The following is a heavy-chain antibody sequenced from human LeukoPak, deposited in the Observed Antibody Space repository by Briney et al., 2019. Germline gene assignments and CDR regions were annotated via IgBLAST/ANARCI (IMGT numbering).Heavy chain of an antibody. D-gene: IGHD6-13*01. CDR2: ISWNSGSI. CDR1: GFTFDDYA. V-gene: IGHV3-9*01. CDR3: AKAPGSSWYHWFDP. J-gene: IGHJ5*02. Sequence: PGGSLRLSCAASGFTFDDYAMHWVRQAPGKGLEWVSGISWNSGSIGYADSVKGRFTISRDKAKNSLYLQMNSLRAEDTALYYCAKAPGSSWYHWFDPWGQGTLVTVSS.